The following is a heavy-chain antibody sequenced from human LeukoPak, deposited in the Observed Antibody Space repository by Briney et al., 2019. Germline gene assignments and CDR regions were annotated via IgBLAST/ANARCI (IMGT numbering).Heavy chain of an antibody. CDR1: GGSFSGYY. V-gene: IGHV4-34*01. CDR2: INHSGST. Sequence: SETLSLTRAVYGGSFSGYYWSWIRQPPGKGLEWIGEINHSGSTNYNPSLKSRVTISVDTSKNQFSLKLSSVTAADTAVYYCARGLPAAMKGWFDPWGQGTLVTVSS. J-gene: IGHJ5*02. D-gene: IGHD2-2*01. CDR3: ARGLPAAMKGWFDP.